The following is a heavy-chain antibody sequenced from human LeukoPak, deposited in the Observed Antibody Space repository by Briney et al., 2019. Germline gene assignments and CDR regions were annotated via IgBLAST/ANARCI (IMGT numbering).Heavy chain of an antibody. CDR3: ARGVIGWFGEFNFDY. CDR2: INAGNGNT. V-gene: IGHV1-3*01. D-gene: IGHD3-10*01. CDR1: GYTFTSYA. J-gene: IGHJ4*02. Sequence: ASVKVSCKASGYTFTSYAMHWVRQAPGQRLEWMGWINAGNGNTKYSQKFQGRVTITRDTSASTAYMELSSLRSEDTAVYYCARGVIGWFGEFNFDYWGQGTLVTVSS.